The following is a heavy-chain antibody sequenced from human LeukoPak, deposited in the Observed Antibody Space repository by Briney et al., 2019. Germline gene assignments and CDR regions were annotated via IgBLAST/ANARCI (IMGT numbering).Heavy chain of an antibody. V-gene: IGHV4-39*01. J-gene: IGHJ3*02. CDR3: TRSSSIVGSTAVFDI. Sequence: SETLSLTCTVSDGSISSNTYYWGWVRQPPGKGLEWIGSIYYTGTTYTYYNPSLQSRVNILVDTSKKQFSLKLNSVTAADTALYYCTRSSSIVGSTAVFDIWGQGTMVTVSS. CDR1: DGSISSNTYY. D-gene: IGHD1-26*01. CDR2: IYYTGTTYT.